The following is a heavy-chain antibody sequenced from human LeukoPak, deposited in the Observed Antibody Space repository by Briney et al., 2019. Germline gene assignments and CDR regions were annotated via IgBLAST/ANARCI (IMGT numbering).Heavy chain of an antibody. CDR3: AKEHGGSSWYEDAFDI. CDR2: ISGSGGST. Sequence: GGTLRLSCAASGFTFSSYGMTWVRQAPGKGLEWVSDISGSGGSTYYADSVKGRFTISRDNSKNTLYLQMNSLRAEDTAVYYCAKEHGGSSWYEDAFDIWGQGTMVTVSS. D-gene: IGHD6-13*01. V-gene: IGHV3-23*01. CDR1: GFTFSSYG. J-gene: IGHJ3*02.